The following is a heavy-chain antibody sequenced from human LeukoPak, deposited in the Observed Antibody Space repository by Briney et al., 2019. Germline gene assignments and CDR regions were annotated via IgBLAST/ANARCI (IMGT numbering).Heavy chain of an antibody. D-gene: IGHD3-22*01. Sequence: PGGSLRLSCAASGFTFSSYSMNWVRQAPGKGLEWVSYISSSSSTIYYADSVKGRFTISRDNAKNSLYLQMNSLRAEDTAVYYCARVSSNYYDSSGSAFDIWGQGTMVTVSS. CDR1: GFTFSSYS. CDR3: ARVSSNYYDSSGSAFDI. V-gene: IGHV3-48*01. CDR2: ISSSSSTI. J-gene: IGHJ3*02.